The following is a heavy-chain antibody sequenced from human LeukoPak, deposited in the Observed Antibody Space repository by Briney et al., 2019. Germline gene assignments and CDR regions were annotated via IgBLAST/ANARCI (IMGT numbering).Heavy chain of an antibody. CDR3: AKGNNSLSYNFDY. CDR2: VSGDGDTT. CDR1: GFTFRDFS. J-gene: IGHJ4*02. D-gene: IGHD2/OR15-2a*01. Sequence: GGSLRLSCAASGFTFRDFSMHWVRHVPGQGLEWVSLVSGDGDTTHYADSLKGRFIISRVNNKNYVFLHMNSLRIEDTAFYYCAKGNNSLSYNFDYWGQGALVTVS. V-gene: IGHV3-43*02.